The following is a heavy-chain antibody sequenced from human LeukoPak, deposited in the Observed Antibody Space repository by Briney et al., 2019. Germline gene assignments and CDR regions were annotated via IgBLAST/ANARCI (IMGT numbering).Heavy chain of an antibody. J-gene: IGHJ4*02. CDR1: GFSFSSYS. D-gene: IGHD2-15*01. CDR2: ISSSSSYI. CDR3: ARGCSGGSCYWNY. V-gene: IGHV3-21*01. Sequence: GGSLRLSCAASGFSFSSYSMNWVRQAPGKGLKWVSSISSSSSYIYYADSVKGRFTISRDNAKNSLYLQMNSLRAEDTAVYYCARGCSGGSCYWNYWGQGTLVTVSS.